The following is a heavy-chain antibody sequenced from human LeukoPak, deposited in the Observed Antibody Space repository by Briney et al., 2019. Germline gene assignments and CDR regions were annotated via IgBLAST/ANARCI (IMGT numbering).Heavy chain of an antibody. J-gene: IGHJ4*02. D-gene: IGHD2-15*01. V-gene: IGHV3-53*01. CDR3: GRSTASCAFDY. Sequence: GGSLRLSCAASGFTVPTNYMTWVRQAPGKGVEWVPIVYSDDSTYYADSVKVRFTISRDNSKSTLYLQMNSLRAEDTAVYYCGRSTASCAFDYWGQGTLVTVSS. CDR2: VYSDDST. CDR1: GFTVPTNY.